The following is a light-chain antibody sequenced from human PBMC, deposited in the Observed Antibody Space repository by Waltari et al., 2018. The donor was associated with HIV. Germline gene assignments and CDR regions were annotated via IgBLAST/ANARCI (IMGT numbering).Light chain of an antibody. V-gene: IGLV2-14*01. CDR3: SSYINTDTLV. Sequence: QSALTQPASVSGSLGPSITLSCTGTSSDIGLYTLVSWYQQHPGKAPQLVIHGVGTRPSGVSDRFSGSKSGNTASLTISTLQAEDEADYYCSSYINTDTLVFGGGTKLTVL. CDR2: GVG. J-gene: IGLJ3*02. CDR1: SSDIGLYTL.